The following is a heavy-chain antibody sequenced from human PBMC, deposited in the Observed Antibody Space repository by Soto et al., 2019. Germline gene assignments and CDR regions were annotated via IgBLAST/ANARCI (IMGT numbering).Heavy chain of an antibody. J-gene: IGHJ4*02. D-gene: IGHD5-12*01. CDR1: GYPFTTYT. CDR3: ARDGSDYAVAY. V-gene: IGHV1-3*05. CDR2: INAGNGNT. Sequence: QVQLVQSGAEEKKPWASVKVSCHASGYPFTTYTLHLVRQAPGQRLEWMGWINAGNGNTKYAQKFHSRSTLTRDTSARPGYMERSSLRSEKTAVYSWARDGSDYAVAYWGQGTLVTASP.